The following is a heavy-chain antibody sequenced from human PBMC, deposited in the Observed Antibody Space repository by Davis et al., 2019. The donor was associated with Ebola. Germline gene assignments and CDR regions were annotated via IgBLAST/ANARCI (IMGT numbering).Heavy chain of an antibody. D-gene: IGHD1-7*01. CDR2: INPNSGGT. CDR3: ARGRWNLDWFDP. Sequence: AASVKVSCKASGYTFTGYYMHWVRQAPGQGLEWMGRINPNSGGTNYAQKFQGRVTMTRDTSISTAYMELSRLRSDDTAVYYCARGRWNLDWFDPWGQGTLVTVSS. CDR1: GYTFTGYY. V-gene: IGHV1-2*06. J-gene: IGHJ5*02.